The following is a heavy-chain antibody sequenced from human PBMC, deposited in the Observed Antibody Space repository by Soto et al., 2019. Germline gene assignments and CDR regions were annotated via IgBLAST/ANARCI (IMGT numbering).Heavy chain of an antibody. J-gene: IGHJ4*02. Sequence: GGSLRLSCAASGFTFSSYSMNWVRQAPGKGLEWVSSISSSSSYIYYADSVKGRFTISRDNAKNSLYLQMNSLRAEDTAVYYCARHNMADYYDSSGQDYWGQGTLVTVSS. D-gene: IGHD3-22*01. CDR2: ISSSSSYI. CDR3: ARHNMADYYDSSGQDY. CDR1: GFTFSSYS. V-gene: IGHV3-21*01.